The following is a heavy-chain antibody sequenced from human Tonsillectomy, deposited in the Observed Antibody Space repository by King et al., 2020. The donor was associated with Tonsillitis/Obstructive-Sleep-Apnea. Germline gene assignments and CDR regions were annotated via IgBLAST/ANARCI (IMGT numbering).Heavy chain of an antibody. CDR2: ISYDGTNK. Sequence: VQLVESGGGVVQPGRSLRLSCAASGFTFSHYGMHWVRQAPGKGLEWVAVISYDGTNKYYGDSVEGRFTISRDNSKNTLYLQMNSLRPEDSAVYYCAIDDPSTMLRGVPYYYYGMDVWGQGTTVTVSS. CDR3: AIDDPSTMLRGVPYYYYGMDV. D-gene: IGHD3-10*01. CDR1: GFTFSHYG. V-gene: IGHV3-30*03. J-gene: IGHJ6*02.